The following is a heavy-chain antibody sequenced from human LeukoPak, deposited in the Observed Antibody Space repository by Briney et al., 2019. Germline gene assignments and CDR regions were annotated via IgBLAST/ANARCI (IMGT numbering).Heavy chain of an antibody. CDR2: ISGSGGSA. D-gene: IGHD2-21*01. V-gene: IGHV3-23*01. J-gene: IGHJ4*02. CDR1: GFTFSNYA. CDR3: AKALDIAGGRFDY. Sequence: GGSLRLSCAASGFTFSNYAMNWVRQTPEKGLEWVSTISGSGGSAFYADSVKGRFTISRDNSNNTLYLQLSSLRAEDTAFYYCAKALDIAGGRFDYWGQGTLVTVSS.